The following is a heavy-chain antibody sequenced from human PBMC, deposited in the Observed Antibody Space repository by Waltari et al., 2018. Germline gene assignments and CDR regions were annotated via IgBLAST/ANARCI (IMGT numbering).Heavy chain of an antibody. J-gene: IGHJ5*02. D-gene: IGHD2-15*01. CDR3: ARDRGRGLYLDT. CDR1: GDFMGRSYW. CDR2: VRTTGKT. V-gene: IGHV4-4*02. Sequence: QLQLQQSGPGLVKPSESLSLTCAVSGDFMGRSYWWSWVRQTPGRGLEWIGQVRTTGKTNYNPSLDSRVTISIDTSARRFSLTLASVSAADTAIYFCARDRGRGLYLDTWGQGTLVTVSP.